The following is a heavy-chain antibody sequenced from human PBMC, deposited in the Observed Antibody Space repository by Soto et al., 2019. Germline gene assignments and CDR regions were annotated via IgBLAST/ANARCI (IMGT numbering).Heavy chain of an antibody. V-gene: IGHV1-69*13. CDR1: GGTFSMYA. J-gene: IGHJ6*02. Sequence: SVKVSCKASGGTFSMYAISGVVQAALRGRDWMGGIIPIFGTANYAQKFQGRVTITADESTSTAYMELSSLRSEDTAVYYCAREPEYCGGDCPPPRYYYGMDVWGQGTTVTVSS. D-gene: IGHD2-21*02. CDR2: IIPIFGTA. CDR3: AREPEYCGGDCPPPRYYYGMDV.